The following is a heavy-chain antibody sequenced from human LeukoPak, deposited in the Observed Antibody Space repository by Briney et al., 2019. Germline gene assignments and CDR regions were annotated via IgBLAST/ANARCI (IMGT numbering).Heavy chain of an antibody. CDR1: GFTFSSYW. Sequence: PGGSLKLSCAASGFTFSSYWMHWVRQAPGKGLVWVSRINSDGSSTSYADSVKGRFTISRDNAKNTLYLQMNSLRAEDTAVYYCARDPAITMVRGVMGNYYYYYYGMDVWGKGTTVTVSS. J-gene: IGHJ6*04. CDR2: INSDGSST. CDR3: ARDPAITMVRGVMGNYYYYYYGMDV. D-gene: IGHD3-10*01. V-gene: IGHV3-74*01.